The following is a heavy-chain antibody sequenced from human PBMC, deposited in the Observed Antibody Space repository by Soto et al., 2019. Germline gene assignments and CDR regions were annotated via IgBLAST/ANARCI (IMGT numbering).Heavy chain of an antibody. CDR2: IYYSGST. D-gene: IGHD6-13*01. CDR1: GGSISSGGYY. J-gene: IGHJ5*02. V-gene: IGHV4-31*03. Sequence: PSETLSLTCTVSGGSISSGGYYWSWIRQHPGKGLEWIGYIYYSGSTYYNPSLKSRVTISVDTSKNQFSLKLSSVTAADTAVYYCARVGYSSSWYTYWFDPWGQGTLVTVPS. CDR3: ARVGYSSSWYTYWFDP.